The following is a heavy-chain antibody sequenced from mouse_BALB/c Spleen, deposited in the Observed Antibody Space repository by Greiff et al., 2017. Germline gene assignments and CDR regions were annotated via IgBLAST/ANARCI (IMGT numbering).Heavy chain of an antibody. CDR3: ARGLTGTVYAMDY. V-gene: IGHV1-77*01. CDR1: GYTFTDYY. D-gene: IGHD4-1*01. J-gene: IGHJ4*01. CDR2: IYPGSGNT. Sequence: VQLQQSGAELARPGASVKLSCKASGYTFTDYYINWVKQRTGQGLEWIGEIYPGSGNTYYNEKFKGKATLTADKSSSTAYMQLSSLTSEDSAVYFCARGLTGTVYAMDYWGQGTSVTVSS.